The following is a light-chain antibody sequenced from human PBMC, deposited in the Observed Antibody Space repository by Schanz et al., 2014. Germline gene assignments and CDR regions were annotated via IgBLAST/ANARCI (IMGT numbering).Light chain of an antibody. J-gene: IGKJ3*01. CDR1: QSVSSN. CDR2: GAS. Sequence: EITMTQSPTTLSVSPGERATLSCRASQSVSSNLAWYQQKPGQAPRLLIYGASTRATGSPARFSGSGSGTEFTLTISRLDPEDFAVYFCQQYGPSLLTFGPGTKVDIK. CDR3: QQYGPSLLT. V-gene: IGKV3-15*01.